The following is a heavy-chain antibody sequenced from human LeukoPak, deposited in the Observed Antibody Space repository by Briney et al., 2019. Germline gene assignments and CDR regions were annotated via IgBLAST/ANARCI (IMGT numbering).Heavy chain of an antibody. V-gene: IGHV3-73*01. CDR1: GCTFSGSA. Sequence: GGYLRLSCAAAGCTFSGSAMHWVRQASGKGLEWVGRIRSKANSYATAYAASVKGRFTISRDDSKNTAYLQMNSLRTEDTAVYYCTRLNSYSSGYSYWGQGTLVTVSS. CDR2: IRSKANSYAT. D-gene: IGHD3-22*01. J-gene: IGHJ4*02. CDR3: TRLNSYSSGYSY.